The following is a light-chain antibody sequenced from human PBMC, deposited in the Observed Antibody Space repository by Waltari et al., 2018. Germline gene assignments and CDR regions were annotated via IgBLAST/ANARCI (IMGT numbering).Light chain of an antibody. Sequence: SYVLTQPPSVSVAPGQTARITCGGNNIGSKSVHWYQQKPGQAPVLVVYDDSDRPSGMPGRFSGSNSGNTATLTISRVEAGDEADYYCQVWDSSSDHYVFGTGTKVTGL. CDR1: NIGSKS. J-gene: IGLJ1*01. CDR2: DDS. V-gene: IGLV3-21*02. CDR3: QVWDSSSDHYV.